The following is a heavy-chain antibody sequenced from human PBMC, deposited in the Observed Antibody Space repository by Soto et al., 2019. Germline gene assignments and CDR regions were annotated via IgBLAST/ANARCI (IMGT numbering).Heavy chain of an antibody. CDR2: ISYDGSNK. CDR3: AKDKGRWELLAASSPSGY. J-gene: IGHJ4*02. D-gene: IGHD1-26*01. Sequence: GGSLRLSCAASGFTFSSYGMHWVRQAPGKGLEWVAVISYDGSNKYYADSVKGRFTISRDNSKNTLYLQMNSLRAEDTAVYYCAKDKGRWELLAASSPSGYWGQGTLVTVSS. CDR1: GFTFSSYG. V-gene: IGHV3-30*18.